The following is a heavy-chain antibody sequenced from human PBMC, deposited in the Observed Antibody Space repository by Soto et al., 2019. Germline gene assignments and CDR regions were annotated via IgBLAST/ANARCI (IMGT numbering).Heavy chain of an antibody. CDR3: ARGYYESSDYYVGSPAFEY. J-gene: IGHJ4*02. CDR2: IYSSGTT. D-gene: IGHD3-22*01. V-gene: IGHV4-30-4*01. CDR1: GGSIWGSDYY. Sequence: QVQLQESGPGLLKPSETLSLTCTVSGGSIWGSDYYWTWIRQPPGKGLEWIGYIYSSGTTYYNPSLEGRITISIDTSNQFALRLTSVTAADTAVYFCARGYYESSDYYVGSPAFEYWGQGALVSVSA.